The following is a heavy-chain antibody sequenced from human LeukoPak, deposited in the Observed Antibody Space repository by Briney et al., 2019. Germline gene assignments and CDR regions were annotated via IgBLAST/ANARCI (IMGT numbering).Heavy chain of an antibody. CDR2: ISSIGGST. J-gene: IGHJ4*02. CDR3: AKEAGNGWSYFDY. CDR1: GFTVSTNY. Sequence: GGSLRLSCAASGFTVSTNYMSWVRQAPGKGLEWVSGISSIGGSTFYADSVKGRFTISRDNSKKTVFLQMIGLRAEDTAVYHCAKEAGNGWSYFDYWGQGTLVTVSS. V-gene: IGHV3-23*01. D-gene: IGHD6-19*01.